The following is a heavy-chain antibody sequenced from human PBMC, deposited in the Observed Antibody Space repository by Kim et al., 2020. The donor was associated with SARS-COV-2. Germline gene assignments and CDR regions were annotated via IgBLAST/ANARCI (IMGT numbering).Heavy chain of an antibody. Sequence: GGSLRLSCAASGFTFSSYGMHWVRQAPGKGLEWVAVIWYDGSNKYYADYVKGRFTISRDNSKNTLYLQMNSLRAEDTAVYYCAKAGSSSRGSLDYWGQGTLVTVSS. D-gene: IGHD6-6*01. CDR3: AKAGSSSRGSLDY. J-gene: IGHJ4*02. V-gene: IGHV3-33*06. CDR2: IWYDGSNK. CDR1: GFTFSSYG.